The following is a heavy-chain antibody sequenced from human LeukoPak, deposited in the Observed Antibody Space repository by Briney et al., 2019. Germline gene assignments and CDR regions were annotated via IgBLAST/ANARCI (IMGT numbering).Heavy chain of an antibody. CDR2: IKQDGSAK. J-gene: IGHJ4*02. D-gene: IGHD6-19*01. Sequence: PGGSLRLSCAASGFTFSNYWMNWVRQAPGKGLEWVANIKQDGSAKYYVDPVKGRFTISRDNAKNSLYLQMNSLGAEDTAVYYCARTIREQWLTIDYWGQGTLVTFS. V-gene: IGHV3-7*04. CDR3: ARTIREQWLTIDY. CDR1: GFTFSNYW.